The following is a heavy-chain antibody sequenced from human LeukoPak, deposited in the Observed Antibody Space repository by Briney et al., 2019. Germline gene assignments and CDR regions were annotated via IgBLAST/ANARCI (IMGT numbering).Heavy chain of an antibody. J-gene: IGHJ4*02. CDR2: IKQDGSEK. CDR1: GFTFSGYW. D-gene: IGHD2-2*01. Sequence: GGSLRLSCAASGFTFSGYWMSWVRQAPGKGLEWVANIKQDGSEKYYVDSVKGRFTISRDNAKNSLYLQMNSLRAEDTAVYYCARKGSSSYWGQGTLVTVSS. CDR3: ARKGSSSY. V-gene: IGHV3-7*01.